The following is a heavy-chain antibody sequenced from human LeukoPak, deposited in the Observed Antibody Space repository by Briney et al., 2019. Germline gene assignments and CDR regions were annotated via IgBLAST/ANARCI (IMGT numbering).Heavy chain of an antibody. CDR2: ISGSGGST. V-gene: IGHV3-23*01. J-gene: IGHJ4*02. Sequence: GSLRLSCAASGFTFSSYAMSWVRQAPGKGLEWVSAISGSGGSTYYADSVKGRFTISRDNSKNTLYLQMNSLRAEGTAVYYCAKEGISSSWYDYWGQGTLVTVSS. D-gene: IGHD6-13*01. CDR3: AKEGISSSWYDY. CDR1: GFTFSSYA.